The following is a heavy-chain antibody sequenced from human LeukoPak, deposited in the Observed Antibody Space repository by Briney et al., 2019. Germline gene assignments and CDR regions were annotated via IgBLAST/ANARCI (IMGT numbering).Heavy chain of an antibody. CDR2: ISDYNGNT. D-gene: IGHD3-10*01. V-gene: IGHV1-18*01. J-gene: IGHJ4*02. CDR1: GYTFTSYG. CDR3: ARVPLIWFGELCYFDY. Sequence: ASVKVSCKASGYTFTSYGISWVRQAPGQGVEGMGWISDYNGNTKYAQKLQGRVTINTDTDTGTAYMELRTLRSHDTAVYYCARVPLIWFGELCYFDYWGQGTLVTVSS.